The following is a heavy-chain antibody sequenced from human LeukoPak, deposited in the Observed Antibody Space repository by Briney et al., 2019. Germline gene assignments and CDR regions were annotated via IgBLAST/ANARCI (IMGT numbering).Heavy chain of an antibody. CDR2: FIPMVGVE. CDR3: ARVQAVGVPVAIDAYYSYGMDI. CDR1: GGTFSRNA. D-gene: IGHD2-15*01. V-gene: IGHV1-69*04. Sequence: ASVKVSCKASGGTFSRNAISWVRQAPGQGLEWMGRFIPMVGVETYAQSFQGRVTITADRSTSTAYMELSSLRSEDTAVYYCARVQAVGVPVAIDAYYSYGMDIWGQGTAVTVSS. J-gene: IGHJ6*02.